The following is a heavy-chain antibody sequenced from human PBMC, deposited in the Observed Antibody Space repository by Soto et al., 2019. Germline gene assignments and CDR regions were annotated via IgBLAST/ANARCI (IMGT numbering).Heavy chain of an antibody. V-gene: IGHV6-1*01. CDR3: ARSEEDSDYYYYGMDV. Sequence: SQTLSLTCVGSGDTVSSNSVAWNWVRQSPSRGLEWLGRTYYRSRWYSDYAVSVRSRIDINADTSKDQVSLQLNSVTPEDTAVYYCARSEEDSDYYYYGMDVWGQGTTVTVSS. D-gene: IGHD2-15*01. J-gene: IGHJ6*02. CDR1: GDTVSSNSVA. CDR2: TYYRSRWYS.